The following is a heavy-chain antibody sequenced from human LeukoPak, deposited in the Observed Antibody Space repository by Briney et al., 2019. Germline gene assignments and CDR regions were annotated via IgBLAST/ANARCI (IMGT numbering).Heavy chain of an antibody. CDR1: GYTFTGYY. CDR2: INPNSGGT. D-gene: IGHD6-13*01. Sequence: ASVKVSCKASGYTFTGYYMHWVRQAPGQGLEWMGWINPNSGGTNYAQKFQGRVTMTRDTSISTAYMELSRLRSDDTAVYYCAREGIRAAAGTGAFDIWSQGTMVTVSS. J-gene: IGHJ3*02. V-gene: IGHV1-2*02. CDR3: AREGIRAAAGTGAFDI.